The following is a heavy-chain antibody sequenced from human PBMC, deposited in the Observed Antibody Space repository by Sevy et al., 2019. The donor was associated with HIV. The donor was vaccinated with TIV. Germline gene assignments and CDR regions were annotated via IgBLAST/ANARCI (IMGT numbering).Heavy chain of an antibody. D-gene: IGHD3-22*01. Sequence: SETLSLTCTVSGGSISSGGYYWSWICQHPGKGLEWIGYIYYSGCTYYNPSLKSRVTISVDTSKNQFFLKLGSVAAADAAVYYCAGDYYDSSGYEGYWFDPWGQGTLVTVSS. CDR1: GGSISSGGYY. CDR2: IYYSGCT. CDR3: AGDYYDSSGYEGYWFDP. J-gene: IGHJ5*02. V-gene: IGHV4-31*03.